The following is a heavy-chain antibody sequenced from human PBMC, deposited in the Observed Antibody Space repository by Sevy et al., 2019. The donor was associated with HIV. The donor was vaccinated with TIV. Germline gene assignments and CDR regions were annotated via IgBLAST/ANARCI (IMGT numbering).Heavy chain of an antibody. V-gene: IGHV3-11*04. D-gene: IGHD6-13*01. CDR1: GFTFSDYY. CDR3: ARPHHVIAAAAPNHMDV. Sequence: GGSLRLSCAASGFTFSDYYMSWIRQAPGKGLEWVSYISSSGSTIYYADSVKCRFTISRDNAKNSLYLQMNSLRAEDTAVYYCARPHHVIAAAAPNHMDVWGKGTTVTVSS. J-gene: IGHJ6*03. CDR2: ISSSGSTI.